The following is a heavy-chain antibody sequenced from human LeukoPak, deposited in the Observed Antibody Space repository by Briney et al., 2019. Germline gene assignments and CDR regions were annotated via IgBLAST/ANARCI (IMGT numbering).Heavy chain of an antibody. CDR3: ARESVPITMIVVARGNWFDP. V-gene: IGHV1-46*01. Sequence: ASVKVSCKASGYTFTSYYMHWVRQAPGQGLEWMGIINPSGGSTSYAQKFQGRVTMTRDTSTSTVYMELSSLRSEDTAVYYCARESVPITMIVVARGNWFDPWGQGTLVTVSS. CDR1: GYTFTSYY. CDR2: INPSGGST. D-gene: IGHD3-22*01. J-gene: IGHJ5*02.